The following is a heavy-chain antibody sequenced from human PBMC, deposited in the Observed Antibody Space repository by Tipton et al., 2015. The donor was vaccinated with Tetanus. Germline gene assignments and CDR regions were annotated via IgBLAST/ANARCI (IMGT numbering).Heavy chain of an antibody. CDR1: GGSISSGGYY. V-gene: IGHV4-31*03. J-gene: IGHJ4*02. CDR3: ATTSIAARRDY. Sequence: LRLSCTVSGGSISSGGYYWSWIRQHPGKGLEWIGYIYYSGSTYYNPSLKSRVTISVDTSKNQFSLKLSSVTAADTAVYYCATTSIAARRDYWGQGTLVTVSS. CDR2: IYYSGST. D-gene: IGHD6-6*01.